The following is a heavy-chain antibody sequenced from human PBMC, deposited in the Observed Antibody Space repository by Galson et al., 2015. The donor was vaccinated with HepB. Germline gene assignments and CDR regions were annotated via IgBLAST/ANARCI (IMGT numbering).Heavy chain of an antibody. CDR3: ARDLGPYSSSSYYYGMDV. D-gene: IGHD6-6*01. V-gene: IGHV1-69*13. CDR1: GGTFSSYA. Sequence: SVKVSCKASGGTFSSYAISWVRQAPGQGLEWMGGIIPIFGTANYAQKFQGRVTITADESTSTAYMELSSLRSEDTAVYYCARDLGPYSSSSYYYGMDVWGQGTTVTVSS. J-gene: IGHJ6*02. CDR2: IIPIFGTA.